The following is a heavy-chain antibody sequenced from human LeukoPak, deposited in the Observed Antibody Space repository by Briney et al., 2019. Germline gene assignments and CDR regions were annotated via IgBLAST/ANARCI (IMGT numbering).Heavy chain of an antibody. CDR1: GFTVSTNH. V-gene: IGHV3-53*01. J-gene: IGHJ3*02. CDR2: IYSGGSI. CDR3: ARGSRVTTRLDAFDI. D-gene: IGHD4-17*01. Sequence: GGSLRLSCAASGFTVSTNHMSWVRQTPGKGLEWVSTIYSGGSIYYADSVKGRFTISRDNSKNTLYLQMNSLRVEHTAVYYCARGSRVTTRLDAFDIWGQGTMVTVSS.